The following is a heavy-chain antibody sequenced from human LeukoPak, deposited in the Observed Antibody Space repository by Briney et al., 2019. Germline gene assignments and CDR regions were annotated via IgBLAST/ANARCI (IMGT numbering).Heavy chain of an antibody. Sequence: RTSETLSLTCTVSGGSISTYFWSWIRQPAGKGLEWIGRISTSGSTNYNPSLNSRVTMSIDTSKNQFSLKLTSVTAADTAVYFCARGGCGGDAGDCYTYYYYYYMDVWGKGTTVTVSS. D-gene: IGHD2-21*01. CDR2: ISTSGST. J-gene: IGHJ6*03. CDR3: ARGGCGGDAGDCYTYYYYYYMDV. V-gene: IGHV4-4*07. CDR1: GGSISTYF.